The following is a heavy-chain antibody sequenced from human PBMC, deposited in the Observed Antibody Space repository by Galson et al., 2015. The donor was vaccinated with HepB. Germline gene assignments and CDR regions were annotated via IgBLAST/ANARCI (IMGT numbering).Heavy chain of an antibody. Sequence: SVKVSCKASGYAFTIYDINWVRQATGQGLEWMGWMNPNSGNTGHAQRFQGRITMTRNTSINTAYMELRSLGSEDTAVYYCARTKTRSPFDSWGQGTLVTASS. J-gene: IGHJ4*01. CDR2: MNPNSGNT. CDR3: ARTKTRSPFDS. D-gene: IGHD1-14*01. CDR1: GYAFTIYD. V-gene: IGHV1-8*01.